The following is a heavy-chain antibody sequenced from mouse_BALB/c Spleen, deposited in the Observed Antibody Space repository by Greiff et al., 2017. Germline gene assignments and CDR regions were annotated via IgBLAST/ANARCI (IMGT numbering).Heavy chain of an antibody. CDR1: GYTFTDYN. Sequence: VQLQQSGPELVKPGASVKISCKASGYTFTDYNMHWVKQSHGKSLEWIGYIYPYNGGTGYNQKFKSKATLTVDNSSSTAYMVLRSLTSEDSAVYYCARSYRRGFAYWGQGTLVTVSA. J-gene: IGHJ3*01. D-gene: IGHD2-14*01. CDR2: IYPYNGGT. V-gene: IGHV1S29*02. CDR3: ARSYRRGFAY.